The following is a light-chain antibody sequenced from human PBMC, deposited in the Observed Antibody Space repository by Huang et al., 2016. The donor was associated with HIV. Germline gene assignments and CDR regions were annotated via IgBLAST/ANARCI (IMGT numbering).Light chain of an antibody. J-gene: IGKJ1*01. CDR2: WAS. CDR3: QQYYSTLT. Sequence: DIVMTQSPDSLAVSLGERATINWKSSQSVLSSSNNKNFLAWYQQKPGQPPKLLIYWASTRESGVPDRFSGSGSGTDFTLTISSLQAEDVAVYYCQQYYSTLTFGQGTKVEIK. V-gene: IGKV4-1*01. CDR1: QSVLSSSNNKNF.